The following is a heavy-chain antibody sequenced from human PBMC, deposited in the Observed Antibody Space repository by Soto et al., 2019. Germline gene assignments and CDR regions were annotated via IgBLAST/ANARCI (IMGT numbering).Heavy chain of an antibody. Sequence: QVQLQESGPGLVKPSQTLSLTCTVSGGSISSGDYYWSWIRQPPGKGLEWIGYIYYSGSTYYNPFVYSCVTISVDRSKNQFSLNLSTMASADTAVSYCASLTYYDVWSGPNYYGMDVWGQGTTVSVSS. V-gene: IGHV4-30-4*01. CDR2: IYYSGST. D-gene: IGHD3-3*01. CDR1: GGSISSGDYY. CDR3: ASLTYYDVWSGPNYYGMDV. J-gene: IGHJ6*02.